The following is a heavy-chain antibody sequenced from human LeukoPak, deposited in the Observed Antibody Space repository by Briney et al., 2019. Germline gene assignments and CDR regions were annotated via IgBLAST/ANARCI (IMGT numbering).Heavy chain of an antibody. Sequence: GGSLRLSCAASGFTFSSYAMSWVRQAPGKGLEWVSAISGSGGSTYYADSVKGRFTISRDNSKNTLYLQMNSLRAEDAAAYYCAKVGSMVRGRADYWGQGTLVTVSS. CDR1: GFTFSSYA. CDR3: AKVGSMVRGRADY. D-gene: IGHD3-10*01. CDR2: ISGSGGST. V-gene: IGHV3-23*01. J-gene: IGHJ4*02.